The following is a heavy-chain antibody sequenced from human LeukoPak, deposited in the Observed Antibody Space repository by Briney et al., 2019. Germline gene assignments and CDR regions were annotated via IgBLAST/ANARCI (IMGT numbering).Heavy chain of an antibody. CDR2: IYGSGSK. D-gene: IGHD4-23*01. V-gene: IGHV4-4*07. J-gene: IGHJ5*02. CDR3: ARDSGTTVEVKFDP. Sequence: SETLSLTCTVSGGSISGYYWSWIRQPAGKGLEWVGRIYGSGSKTYNPYLKRRGRLSVETSKNQFSLRLKNGTAADAAIFFCARDSGTTVEVKFDPCGQGTLVTVSS. CDR1: GGSISGYY.